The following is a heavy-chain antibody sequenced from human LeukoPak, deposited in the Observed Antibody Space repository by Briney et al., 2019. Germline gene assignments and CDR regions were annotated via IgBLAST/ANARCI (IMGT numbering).Heavy chain of an antibody. CDR2: IYYSGST. V-gene: IGHV4-39*07. D-gene: IGHD3-10*01. Sequence: SETLSLTCTISGGSISSSSYYWGWIRQPPGKGLEWIGSIYYSGSTNYNPSLKSRVTISVDTSKNQFSLKLSSATAADTAVYYCARLIYYYGSGSWFDPWGQGTLVTVSS. J-gene: IGHJ5*02. CDR1: GGSISSSSYY. CDR3: ARLIYYYGSGSWFDP.